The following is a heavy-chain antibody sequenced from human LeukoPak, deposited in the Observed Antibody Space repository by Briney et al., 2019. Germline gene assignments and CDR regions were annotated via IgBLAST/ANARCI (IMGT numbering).Heavy chain of an antibody. CDR1: GTSFSDYY. Sequence: SETLSLTCAVYGTSFSDYYWSWIRQPPGKGLEWIGEINHSRRTNYNPSLKSRVTISIDTSKKQISLKLSSVTAADTAVYYCAREPRTGTSIDYWGQGTRVIISS. CDR3: AREPRTGTSIDY. V-gene: IGHV4-34*01. CDR2: INHSRRT. J-gene: IGHJ4*02. D-gene: IGHD1-1*01.